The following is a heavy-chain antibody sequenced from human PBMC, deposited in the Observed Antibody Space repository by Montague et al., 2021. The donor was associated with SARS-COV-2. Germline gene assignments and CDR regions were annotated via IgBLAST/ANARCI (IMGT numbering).Heavy chain of an antibody. Sequence: SETLSLTCAVHGGSFSTYSWNWIRQPPGKGLEWIGEIHHGGSTNYNPSLKSRFTISADKSKNQFSLKLTSVAASDTAVYYCARLGDGVVPSPILGVGPYYSYYYLDVWGKGTTVTVSS. V-gene: IGHV4-34*01. CDR3: ARLGDGVVPSPILGVGPYYSYYYLDV. CDR2: IHHGGST. J-gene: IGHJ6*03. CDR1: GGSFSTYS. D-gene: IGHD3-10*01.